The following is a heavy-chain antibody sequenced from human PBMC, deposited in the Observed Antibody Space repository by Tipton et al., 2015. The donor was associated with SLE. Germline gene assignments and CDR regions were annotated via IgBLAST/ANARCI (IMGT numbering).Heavy chain of an antibody. J-gene: IGHJ3*01. CDR1: GGAFNAYD. Sequence: TLSLTCDFYGGAFNAYDYHRIRQPPGKGLEWIGKINSFGSTNYSPSLKSRVTMSVDTSKNQFSLRLTSVTAADTAVYYCAKSPDAFDVWGQGTMVTVSS. CDR3: AKSPDAFDV. V-gene: IGHV4-34*01. CDR2: INSFGST.